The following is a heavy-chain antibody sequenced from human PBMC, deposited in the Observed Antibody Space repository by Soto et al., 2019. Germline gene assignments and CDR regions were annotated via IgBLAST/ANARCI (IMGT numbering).Heavy chain of an antibody. D-gene: IGHD1-1*01. CDR1: GFTLSSYW. Sequence: GGSLRLSCAASGFTLSSYWMSWVRQAPGKGLEWVANIKQDGSEKYYVDSVKGRFTISRDNAKNSLYLQMNSLRAEDTAVYYCARDSTSRGSAFDIWGQGTMVTVSS. CDR3: ARDSTSRGSAFDI. V-gene: IGHV3-7*01. J-gene: IGHJ3*02. CDR2: IKQDGSEK.